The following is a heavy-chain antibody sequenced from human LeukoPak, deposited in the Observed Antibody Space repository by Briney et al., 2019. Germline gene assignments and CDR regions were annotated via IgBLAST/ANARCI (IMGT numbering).Heavy chain of an antibody. CDR1: GFTVSSDY. J-gene: IGHJ4*02. CDR3: ARGWGSGSLYFDY. Sequence: GGSLRLSCAASGFTVSSDYMSWVRQAPGKGLEWVSVIYSGGSTYYADSVKGRFTISRDNSKNTLYLQMNSLRAEDTAVYYCARGWGSGSLYFDYWGQGTLVTVSS. V-gene: IGHV3-53*01. CDR2: IYSGGST. D-gene: IGHD3-10*01.